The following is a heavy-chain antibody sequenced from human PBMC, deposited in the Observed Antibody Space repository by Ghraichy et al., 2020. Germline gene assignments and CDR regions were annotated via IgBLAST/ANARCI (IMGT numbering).Heavy chain of an antibody. CDR3: AKGYYYDSSGYTHDAFDI. J-gene: IGHJ3*02. CDR1: GFTFSSYA. Sequence: GGSLRLSCAASGFTFSSYAMSWVRQAPGKGLEWVSAISGSGGSTYYADSVKGRFTISRDNSKNTLYLQMNSLRAEDTAVYYCAKGYYYDSSGYTHDAFDIWGQGTMVTVSS. V-gene: IGHV3-23*01. D-gene: IGHD3-22*01. CDR2: ISGSGGST.